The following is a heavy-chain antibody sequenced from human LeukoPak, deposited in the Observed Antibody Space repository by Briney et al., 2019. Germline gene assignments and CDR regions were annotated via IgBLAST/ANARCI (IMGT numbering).Heavy chain of an antibody. CDR2: IYTSGST. CDR1: GGSISSYY. J-gene: IGHJ5*02. D-gene: IGHD6-13*01. Sequence: SETLSLTCTVSGGSISSYYWSWIRQPAGKGPEWIGRIYTSGSTNYNPSLKSRVTMSVDTSKNQFSLKLSSVTAADTAVYYCARYGSSSWGWYWFDPWGQGTLVTVSS. CDR3: ARYGSSSWGWYWFDP. V-gene: IGHV4-4*07.